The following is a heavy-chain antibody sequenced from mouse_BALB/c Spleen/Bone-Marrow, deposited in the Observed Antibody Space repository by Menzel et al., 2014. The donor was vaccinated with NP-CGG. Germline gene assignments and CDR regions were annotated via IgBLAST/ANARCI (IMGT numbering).Heavy chain of an antibody. J-gene: IGHJ2*01. D-gene: IGHD1-1*01. CDR2: IDPENGNT. CDR1: GFNIKDYY. CDR3: ASYYGSSYDYFDY. V-gene: IGHV14-1*02. Sequence: VQLQQSGAELVRPGALVKLSCKASGFNIKDYYMHWVKPRPEQVLEWIGWIDPENGNTIYDPKFQGKASITADTSSNTAYLQLSSLTSEDTAVYYCASYYGSSYDYFDYWGQGTTLTVSS.